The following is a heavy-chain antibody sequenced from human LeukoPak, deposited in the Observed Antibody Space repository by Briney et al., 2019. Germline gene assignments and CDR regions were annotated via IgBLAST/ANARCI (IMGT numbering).Heavy chain of an antibody. D-gene: IGHD5-24*01. CDR3: ARHRSAVEMATTLFGY. CDR2: IYYSGRT. Sequence: SETLSLTCTVSGGSISSSIYYWGWISQPPGKGLEWIGSIYYSGRTYHNPSLKSRVTISVDTSKNQFSLKVRSVTAADTAVYYCARHRSAVEMATTLFGYWGQGTLVTVSS. J-gene: IGHJ4*02. CDR1: GGSISSSIYY. V-gene: IGHV4-39*01.